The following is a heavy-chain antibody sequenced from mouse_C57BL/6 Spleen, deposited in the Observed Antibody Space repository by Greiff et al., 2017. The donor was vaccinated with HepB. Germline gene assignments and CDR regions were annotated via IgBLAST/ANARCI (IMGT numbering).Heavy chain of an antibody. V-gene: IGHV1-55*01. D-gene: IGHD2-1*01. CDR3: ARGLYGNYLYWYFDV. J-gene: IGHJ1*03. Sequence: QVQLQQSGAELVKPGASVKMSCKASGYTFTSYWITWVKQRPGQGLEWIGDIYPGSGSTNYNEKFKSKATLTVDTSSSTAYMQLSSLTSEDSAVYYCARGLYGNYLYWYFDVWGTGTTVTVSS. CDR2: IYPGSGST. CDR1: GYTFTSYW.